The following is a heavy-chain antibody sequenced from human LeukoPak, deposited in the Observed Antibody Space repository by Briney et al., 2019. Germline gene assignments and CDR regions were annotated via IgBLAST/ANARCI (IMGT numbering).Heavy chain of an antibody. V-gene: IGHV4-39*01. Sequence: SETLSLTCAVSGGSISSSSHYWGWIRQPPGKGLEWIGSINYSGSTYYNPSLKSRVTISVDTSKNQFSLKLSSVTAADTAVYYCAKKGDTGNYDIWGQGAMATVSS. CDR2: INYSGST. D-gene: IGHD1-26*01. CDR3: AKKGDTGNYDI. CDR1: GGSISSSSHY. J-gene: IGHJ3*02.